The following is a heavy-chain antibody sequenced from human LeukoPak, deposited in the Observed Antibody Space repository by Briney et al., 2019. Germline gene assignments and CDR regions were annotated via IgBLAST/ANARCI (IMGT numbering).Heavy chain of an antibody. D-gene: IGHD2-15*01. CDR1: GYTFTGYY. CDR2: ISAGNENT. V-gene: IGHV1-3*01. J-gene: IGHJ6*04. Sequence: ASVKVSCKASGYTFTGYYMHWVRQAPGQSLEWMGWISAGNENTKYSEKFQGRVTITRDTSASTVNMELSSLRSEDTAVYYCARDPGYCSTGTCFYVMDVWGKGATVTVSS. CDR3: ARDPGYCSTGTCFYVMDV.